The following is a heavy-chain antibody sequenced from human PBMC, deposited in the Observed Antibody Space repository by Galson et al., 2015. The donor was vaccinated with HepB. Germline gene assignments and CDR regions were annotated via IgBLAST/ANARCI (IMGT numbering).Heavy chain of an antibody. V-gene: IGHV4-61*05. CDR1: GGSISSSSYY. D-gene: IGHD3-10*01. CDR2: IYYSGST. J-gene: IGHJ4*02. CDR3: ARGGLRVRGGGVTAKYYFDY. Sequence: SETLSLTCTVSGGSISSSSYYWGWIRQPPGKGLEWIGYIYYSGSTYYNPSLKSRVTISVDTSKNQFSLKLSSVTAADTAVYYCARGGLRVRGGGVTAKYYFDYWGQGTLVTVSS.